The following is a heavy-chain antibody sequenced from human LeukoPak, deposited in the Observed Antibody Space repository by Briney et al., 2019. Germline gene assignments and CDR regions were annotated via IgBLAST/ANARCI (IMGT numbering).Heavy chain of an antibody. CDR2: INHSGST. Sequence: PSETLSLTCAVYGGSFSGYYWSWIRQPPGKGLEWIGEINHSGSTNYNPSLKSRVTISADTSKNQFSLKLSSVTAAAAAVYYCARADDCSGGRCWFDPWGQGTLATVSS. CDR3: ARADDCSGGRCWFDP. D-gene: IGHD2-15*01. J-gene: IGHJ5*02. CDR1: GGSFSGYY. V-gene: IGHV4-34*01.